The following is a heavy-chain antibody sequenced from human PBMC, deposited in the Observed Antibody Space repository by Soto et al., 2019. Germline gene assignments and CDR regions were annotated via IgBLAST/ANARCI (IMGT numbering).Heavy chain of an antibody. Sequence: QVQLVQSGAEVQKPGSSVKVSCKASGGTFSSDAISWVRQAPGQGLEGMGGIIPISDTTNYAQKFQGRVTITADESTSTAYRELSSLRSEDTAVYYCARSQGSSTSLEIYYYYYYGMDVWGQGTTVNVSS. CDR2: IIPISDTT. J-gene: IGHJ6*02. CDR1: GGTFSSDA. CDR3: ARSQGSSTSLEIYYYYYYGMDV. D-gene: IGHD2-2*01. V-gene: IGHV1-69*01.